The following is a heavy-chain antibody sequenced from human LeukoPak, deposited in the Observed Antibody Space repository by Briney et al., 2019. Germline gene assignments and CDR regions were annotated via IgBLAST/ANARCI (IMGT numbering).Heavy chain of an antibody. J-gene: IGHJ1*01. V-gene: IGHV4-39*01. CDR2: IYYSGST. CDR3: ARQVYGDYYQHFQH. D-gene: IGHD4-17*01. Sequence: SETLSLTCTVSGGSISSSSYYWGWIRQPPGKGLEWIGSIYYSGSTYYNPSLKSRVTISVDTSKNQFSLKLSSVTAADTAVYYCARQVYGDYYQHFQHWGQGTLVTVSS. CDR1: GGSISSSSYY.